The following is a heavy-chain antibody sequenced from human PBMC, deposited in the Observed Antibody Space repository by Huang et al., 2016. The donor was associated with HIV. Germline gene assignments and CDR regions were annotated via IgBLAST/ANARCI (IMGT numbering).Heavy chain of an antibody. Sequence: QLQLQESGPGQVKPSETLSLTCTVSGDFISSTNYYWGWIRQSPGKGLEWVGSVYQSGSTSYNPSLKSRVTLSVDTSRNQFSLRLNSVTVADTAVYYCASQHIGAAATWFWGRGTQVAVSS. D-gene: IGHD6-13*01. J-gene: IGHJ4*02. CDR2: VYQSGST. V-gene: IGHV4-39*01. CDR3: ASQHIGAAATWF. CDR1: GDFISSTNYY.